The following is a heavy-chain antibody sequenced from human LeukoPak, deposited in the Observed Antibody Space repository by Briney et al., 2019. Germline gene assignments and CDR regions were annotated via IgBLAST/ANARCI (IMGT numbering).Heavy chain of an antibody. Sequence: SETLSLTCAVYGGSFSGYYWSWIRQPPGKGLEWIGEINHSGSTNYNPSLKSRVTISVDTSKNQFSLKLSSVTAADTAVYYCASYDSSGYYNFDYWGQGTLVTVSS. CDR1: GGSFSGYY. CDR2: INHSGST. CDR3: ASYDSSGYYNFDY. V-gene: IGHV4-34*01. D-gene: IGHD3-22*01. J-gene: IGHJ4*02.